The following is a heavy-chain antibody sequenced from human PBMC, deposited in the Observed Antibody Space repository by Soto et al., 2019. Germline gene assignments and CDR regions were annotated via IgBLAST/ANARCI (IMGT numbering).Heavy chain of an antibody. V-gene: IGHV3-23*01. D-gene: IGHD6-19*01. Sequence: GGSLRLSCAASGFTFSSYAMSWVRQAPGKGLEWVSAISGSGGSTYYADSVKGRFTISRDNSKNTLYLQMNSLGAEDTAVYYCAKPRQQWLTFKYYFDYWGQGTLVTVSS. CDR1: GFTFSSYA. CDR2: ISGSGGST. CDR3: AKPRQQWLTFKYYFDY. J-gene: IGHJ4*02.